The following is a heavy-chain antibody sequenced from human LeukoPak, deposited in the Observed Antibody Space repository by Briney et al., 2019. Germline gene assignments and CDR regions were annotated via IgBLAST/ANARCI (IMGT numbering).Heavy chain of an antibody. CDR1: GLIFSNHW. D-gene: IGHD3-22*01. J-gene: IGHJ4*02. CDR3: AKVGSGYYDHLDF. V-gene: IGHV3-23*01. CDR2: ISSSGGST. Sequence: HPGGSLRLSCEGSGLIFSNHWMSWVRQAPGKGLEWVSGISSSGGSTYHADSVRGRFTISRDNSKNTQYLQMNSLRVEDTAVYYCAKVGSGYYDHLDFWGQGILVTVSS.